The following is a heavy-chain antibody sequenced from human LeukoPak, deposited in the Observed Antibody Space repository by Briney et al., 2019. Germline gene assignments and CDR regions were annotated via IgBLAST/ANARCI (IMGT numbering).Heavy chain of an antibody. J-gene: IGHJ3*02. Sequence: GRSLRLSCAASEFTFSSYGMHWVRQAPGKGLEWVAVISYDGSNKYYADSVKGRFTISRDNSKNTLYLQMNSLRAEDTAVYYCAKEGERTPYYDILTGSHDAFDIWGQGTMVTVSS. CDR2: ISYDGSNK. D-gene: IGHD3-9*01. CDR3: AKEGERTPYYDILTGSHDAFDI. CDR1: EFTFSSYG. V-gene: IGHV3-30*18.